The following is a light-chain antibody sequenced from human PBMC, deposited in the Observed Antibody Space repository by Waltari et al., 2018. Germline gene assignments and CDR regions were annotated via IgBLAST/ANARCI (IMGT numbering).Light chain of an antibody. CDR2: DAS. J-gene: IGKJ1*01. CDR1: QSVSDNY. V-gene: IGKV3-20*01. CDR3: QQYGRSTWT. Sequence: EIVLTQSPGTLSLSPGERATLSCRASQSVSDNYLAWYQQKPGQAPRLLIYDASSRATGIPDRFSGSGSGTDFSLSIRRLEPEDSAVYYCQQYGRSTWTFGQGTRVEI.